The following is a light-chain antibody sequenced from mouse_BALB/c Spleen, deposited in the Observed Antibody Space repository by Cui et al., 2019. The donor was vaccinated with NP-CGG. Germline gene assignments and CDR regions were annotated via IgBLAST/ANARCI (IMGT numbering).Light chain of an antibody. CDR2: GTN. V-gene: IGLV1*01. CDR3: ALWYSNHWV. CDR1: TGAVTTSNY. J-gene: IGLJ1*01. Sequence: QAAVTQASALTTSPGATVTLTCRSSTGAVTTSNYANWVQEKPDHLFTGLIGGTNNRAPGVPARFSGSLIGDKAALTITGAQTEDEAIYFCALWYSNHWVFGGGTKLTVL.